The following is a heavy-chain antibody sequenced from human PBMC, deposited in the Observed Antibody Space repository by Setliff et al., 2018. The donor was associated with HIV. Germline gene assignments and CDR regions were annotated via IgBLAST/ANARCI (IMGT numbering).Heavy chain of an antibody. J-gene: IGHJ4*02. CDR2: MNPNSGNT. CDR3: AKGLVDYYDGSAYDY. V-gene: IGHV1-8*02. CDR1: GYTLTSYD. Sequence: ASVKVSCKASGYTLTSYDINWVRQATGQGLEWMGWMNPNSGNTGYAQKFQGRVAMTRNTSISTAYMELRSLKSGDTAIYYCAKGLVDYYDGSAYDYWGQGTLVTVSS. D-gene: IGHD3-22*01.